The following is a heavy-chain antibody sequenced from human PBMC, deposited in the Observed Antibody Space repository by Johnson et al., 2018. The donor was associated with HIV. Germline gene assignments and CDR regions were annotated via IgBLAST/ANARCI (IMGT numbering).Heavy chain of an antibody. J-gene: IGHJ3*01. CDR2: ISFDGTNK. D-gene: IGHD2-8*01. CDR1: GFTFSSYA. V-gene: IGHV3-30-3*01. Sequence: QVQLVESGGGVVQPGRSPRLSCAASGFTFSSYAIHWVRQAPGKGLEWVAVISFDGTNKHYGDSVRGRFTVSRDNSKNTLSLQMNSLTTEDTAIYYCVRGSLTDDSFADWGQGTMVLVSS. CDR3: VRGSLTDDSFAD.